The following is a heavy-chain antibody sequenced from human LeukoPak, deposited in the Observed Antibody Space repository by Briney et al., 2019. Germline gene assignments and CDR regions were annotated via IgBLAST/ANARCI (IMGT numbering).Heavy chain of an antibody. CDR3: ARYHCSVGTCYHFDY. Sequence: SETLSLTCTVSGGSISSQYWSWIRQPPGKGLEWIGYIYSSGSTNYNPSLKSRVTISVDTSKNQFSLKLSSVTAADTAVYYCARYHCSVGTCYHFDYWAREPWSPSPQ. J-gene: IGHJ4*02. CDR1: GGSISSQY. D-gene: IGHD2-15*01. CDR2: IYSSGST. V-gene: IGHV4-59*08.